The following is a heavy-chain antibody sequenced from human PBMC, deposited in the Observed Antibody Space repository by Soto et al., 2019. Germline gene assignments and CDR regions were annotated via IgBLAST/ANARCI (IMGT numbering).Heavy chain of an antibody. Sequence: GGSLRLSCVVSGFTFNNYGINWVRQAPGKGLEWVSSVSKSDYTYYSDSVKGRFTISRDNAKNSVSLQMNALRAEDTAVYYCAREDSIIIPAVSDFWGQGTLVTVSS. CDR2: VSKSDYT. CDR3: AREDSIIIPAVSDF. J-gene: IGHJ4*02. CDR1: GFTFNNYG. V-gene: IGHV3-21*01. D-gene: IGHD2-2*01.